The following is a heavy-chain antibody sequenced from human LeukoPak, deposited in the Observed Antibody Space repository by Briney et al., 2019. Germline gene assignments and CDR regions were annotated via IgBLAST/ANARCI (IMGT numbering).Heavy chain of an antibody. J-gene: IGHJ4*02. CDR2: ISYDGSNK. V-gene: IGHV3-30*18. CDR3: AKGYASEWELQSYLDY. Sequence: PGGSLRLSCAASGFTLSSYGMQWVRQAPGKGLEWVAVISYDGSNKYYADSVKGRFTISRDNSKNTLYLQMNGLRAEDTAEYYCAKGYASEWELQSYLDYWGQGTLVTVSS. CDR1: GFTLSSYG. D-gene: IGHD1-26*01.